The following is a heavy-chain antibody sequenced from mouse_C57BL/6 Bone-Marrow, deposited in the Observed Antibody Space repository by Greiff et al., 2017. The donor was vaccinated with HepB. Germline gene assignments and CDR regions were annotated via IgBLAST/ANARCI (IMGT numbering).Heavy chain of an antibody. D-gene: IGHD2-4*01. V-gene: IGHV3-6*01. Sequence: ESGPGLVKPSQSLSLTCSVTGYSITSGYYWNWIRQFPGNKLEWMGYISYDGSNNYNPSLKNRISITRDTSKNQFFLKLNSVTTEDTATYYCAREPYYDYEGAYWGQGTLVTVSA. CDR3: AREPYYDYEGAY. CDR1: GYSITSGYY. J-gene: IGHJ3*01. CDR2: ISYDGSN.